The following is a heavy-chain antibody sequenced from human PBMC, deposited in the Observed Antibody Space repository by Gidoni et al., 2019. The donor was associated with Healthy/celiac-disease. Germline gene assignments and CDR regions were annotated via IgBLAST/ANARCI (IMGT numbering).Heavy chain of an antibody. D-gene: IGHD1-26*01. V-gene: IGHV4-59*08. Sequence: QVQLQESGPGLVKPSETLSLTCTVSGGSISSYYWTWTRQPPGKGLEWIGYIYYSGSTNYNPSLKSRVTISVDTSKNQFSLKLSSVTAADTAVYYCARLNRERRGEGGTYYYYGMDVWGQGTTVTVSS. CDR1: GGSISSYY. CDR3: ARLNRERRGEGGTYYYYGMDV. J-gene: IGHJ6*02. CDR2: IYYSGST.